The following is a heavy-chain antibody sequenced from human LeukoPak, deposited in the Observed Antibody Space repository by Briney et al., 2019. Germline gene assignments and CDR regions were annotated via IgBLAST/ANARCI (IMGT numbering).Heavy chain of an antibody. Sequence: KPSETLSLTCTVSGGSISSYYWSWIRQPAGKGLEWSGRIYTSGSTNYNPSLKSRVTISVDKSKNQFSLKLSSVTAADTAVYYCATTTVTTEYYYYYYMDVWGKGTTVTVSS. CDR2: IYTSGST. CDR3: ATTTVTTEYYYYYYMDV. J-gene: IGHJ6*03. V-gene: IGHV4-4*07. D-gene: IGHD4-11*01. CDR1: GGSISSYY.